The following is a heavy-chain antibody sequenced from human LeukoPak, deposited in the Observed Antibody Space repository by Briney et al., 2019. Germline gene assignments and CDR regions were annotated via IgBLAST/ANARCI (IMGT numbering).Heavy chain of an antibody. J-gene: IGHJ3*02. CDR2: IWSNGINR. Sequence: GGSLRLSCAASGFTFSSYGMHWVRQAPGKGLEWVAVIWSNGINRYYADSVKGRFTFSRDNSKNTLSLQMNSLRAEDTAVYYCAKGRGPFDAFDIWGQGTMVTVSS. V-gene: IGHV3-33*06. CDR1: GFTFSSYG. CDR3: AKGRGPFDAFDI.